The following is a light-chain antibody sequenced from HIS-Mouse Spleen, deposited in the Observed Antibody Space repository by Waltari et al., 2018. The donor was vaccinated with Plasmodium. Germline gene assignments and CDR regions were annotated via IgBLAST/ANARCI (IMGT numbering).Light chain of an antibody. CDR1: ALPKKY. J-gene: IGLJ3*02. CDR3: YSTDSSGNHRV. V-gene: IGLV3-10*01. Sequence: SYELTQPPSVSVSPGQTARITCSGDALPKKYAYWYQQKSGQAPWLVIYEDSKRPSGIPGGFSGSRSGRMATLTISVAQVGDEADYYCYSTDSSGNHRVFGGGTKLTVL. CDR2: EDS.